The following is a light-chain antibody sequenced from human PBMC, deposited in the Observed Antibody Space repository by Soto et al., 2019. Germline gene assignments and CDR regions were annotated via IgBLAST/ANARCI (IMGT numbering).Light chain of an antibody. CDR3: QQYNSYPPWT. V-gene: IGKV1-5*03. Sequence: DIQMTQSPSTLSASVGDRVTITCRASQSISSWLAWYQQKPGKAPKLLIYKASSLESGVPSRFSGSGSGTEFILTISSLQPDDFATYYCQQYNSYPPWTFGQGTKVEIK. J-gene: IGKJ1*01. CDR1: QSISSW. CDR2: KAS.